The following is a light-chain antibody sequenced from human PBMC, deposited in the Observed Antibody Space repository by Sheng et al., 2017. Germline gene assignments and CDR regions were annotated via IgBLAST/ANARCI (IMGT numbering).Light chain of an antibody. CDR2: GTS. Sequence: ENVLTQSPGTLSLSPGERATLSCRTSESISTNYLAWYQQRPGQAPRLLIYGTSRRATGIPDRFIGSGSGTDFTLTISRLEPEDLAVYYCQQYSASHLTFGGGTRVEIK. CDR3: QQYSASHLT. CDR1: ESISTNY. V-gene: IGKV3-20*01. J-gene: IGKJ4*01.